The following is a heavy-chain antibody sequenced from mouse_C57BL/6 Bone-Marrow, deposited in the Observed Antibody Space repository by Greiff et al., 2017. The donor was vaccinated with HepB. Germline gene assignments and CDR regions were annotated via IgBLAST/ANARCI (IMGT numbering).Heavy chain of an antibody. CDR2: IYPGSGNT. CDR1: GYTFTDYY. V-gene: IGHV1-76*01. Sequence: QVQLQQSGAELVRPGASVKLSCKASGYTFTDYYINWVKQRPGQGLEWIARIYPGSGNTYYNEKFKGKATLTAEKSSSTAYMQLSSLTSEDSAVYCCANYSNCDAMDYWGQGTSVTVSS. CDR3: ANYSNCDAMDY. D-gene: IGHD2-5*01. J-gene: IGHJ4*01.